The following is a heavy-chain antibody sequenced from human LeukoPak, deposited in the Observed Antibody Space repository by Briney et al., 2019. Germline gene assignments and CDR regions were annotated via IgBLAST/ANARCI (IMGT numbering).Heavy chain of an antibody. V-gene: IGHV3-9*01. J-gene: IGHJ3*02. CDR3: AKEGSSSQRSPHAFDI. CDR1: GFTFDDYA. Sequence: GGSLRFSCAASGFTFDDYAMHWVRQAPGKGLEWVSGISWNSGSIGYADSVKGRLTISRDNAKNSLYLQMNSLRAEDTALYYWAKEGSSSQRSPHAFDIWGQGTMVTVSS. D-gene: IGHD6-13*01. CDR2: ISWNSGSI.